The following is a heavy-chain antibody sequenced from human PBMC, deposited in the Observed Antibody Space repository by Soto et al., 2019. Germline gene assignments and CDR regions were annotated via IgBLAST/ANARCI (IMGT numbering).Heavy chain of an antibody. V-gene: IGHV3-21*01. CDR1: GFTFTRYS. CDR2: ISSTTNYI. Sequence: GSLRLSCAASGFTFTRYSMNWVRQAPGKGLEWVSSISSTTNYIYYADSMKGRFTVSRDNAKNSVYLDMNSLSAEDTAVYYCARESEDLTSNFDCWGQGTLVTVS. CDR3: ARESEDLTSNFDC. J-gene: IGHJ4*02.